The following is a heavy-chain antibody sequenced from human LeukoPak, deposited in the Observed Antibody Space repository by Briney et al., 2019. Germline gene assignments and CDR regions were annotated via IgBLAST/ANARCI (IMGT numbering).Heavy chain of an antibody. J-gene: IGHJ5*02. CDR2: IYYSGST. D-gene: IGHD6-13*01. CDR3: ASLSPDSSSWYELIYWFDP. CDR1: GGSISSSSYY. Sequence: SETLSLTCTVSGGSISSSSYYWGWIRQPPGKGLEWIGNIYYSGSTYYNPSLKSRVTISVDTSKNQFSLKLSSVTAADTAVYYCASLSPDSSSWYELIYWFDPWGQGTLVTVSS. V-gene: IGHV4-39*07.